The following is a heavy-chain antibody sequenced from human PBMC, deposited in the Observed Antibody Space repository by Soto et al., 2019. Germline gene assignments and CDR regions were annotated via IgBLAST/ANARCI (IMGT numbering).Heavy chain of an antibody. Sequence: GASVKVSCKASGYTFTSHYMHWVRQAPGQRLEWMGIINPSGGSTSYAQKFQGRVTMTRDTSTSTVYMELSSLRSEDTAVYYCARDSSGYYFDYWGQGTLVTVSS. CDR1: GYTFTSHY. J-gene: IGHJ4*02. V-gene: IGHV1-46*01. CDR2: INPSGGST. CDR3: ARDSSGYYFDY. D-gene: IGHD3-22*01.